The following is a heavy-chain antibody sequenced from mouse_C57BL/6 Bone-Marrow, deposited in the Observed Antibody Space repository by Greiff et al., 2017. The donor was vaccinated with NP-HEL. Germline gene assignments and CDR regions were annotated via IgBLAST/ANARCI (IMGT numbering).Heavy chain of an antibody. J-gene: IGHJ1*03. CDR3: ARMSPYWYFDV. Sequence: VQLQQSGPVLVKPGASVKMSCKASGYTFTDYYMNWVKQSHGKSLEWIGVINPYNGGPSYNQKFKGKATLTVDKSSSTAYMELNSLTSEDSAVYYCARMSPYWYFDVWGTGTTVTVSS. V-gene: IGHV1-19*01. CDR2: INPYNGGP. CDR1: GYTFTDYY.